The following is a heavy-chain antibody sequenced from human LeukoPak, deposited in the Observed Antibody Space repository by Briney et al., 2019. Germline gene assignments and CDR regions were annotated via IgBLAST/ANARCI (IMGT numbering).Heavy chain of an antibody. CDR3: ARDRGYFDN. CDR2: ITSSSNYI. CDR1: GFTFSIYS. Sequence: GGSLRLSCAASGFTFSIYSMNWGRQAPGQGLEWLSSITSSSNYIYYADSVKGRFTISRDNVQNSLYLQMNSLRAEDTAMYYCARDRGYFDNWGQGTPVTVSS. V-gene: IGHV3-21*01. J-gene: IGHJ4*02.